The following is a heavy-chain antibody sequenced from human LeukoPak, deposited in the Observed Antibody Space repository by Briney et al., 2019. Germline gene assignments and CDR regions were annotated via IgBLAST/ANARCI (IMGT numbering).Heavy chain of an antibody. CDR1: GFTFSSYA. D-gene: IGHD3-10*01. CDR2: ISYDGSNK. Sequence: HPGGSLRLSCAASGFTFSSYAMHWVRQAPGKGLEWVAVISYDGSNKYYADSVKGRFTISRGNSKNTLYPQMNSLRAEDTAVYYCAREETMVRGVISVGTLDYWGQGTLVTVSS. V-gene: IGHV3-30*04. CDR3: AREETMVRGVISVGTLDY. J-gene: IGHJ4*02.